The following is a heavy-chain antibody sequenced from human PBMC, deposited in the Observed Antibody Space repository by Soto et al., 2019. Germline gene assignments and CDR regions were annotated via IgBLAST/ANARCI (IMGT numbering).Heavy chain of an antibody. V-gene: IGHV4-31*03. Sequence: QVQLQESGPGLVKPSQTLSLTCTVSGASIKNSDGYYWSWLRQRPGKGLEWIGFIYQSGSTDYNPSLRDRVTMSVDTSMNQFSLKLTYVTAADTAVYYCARDFYCDGDCNGYFDHWGQGTLVTVSS. D-gene: IGHD2-21*02. CDR2: IYQSGST. CDR1: GASIKNSDGYY. J-gene: IGHJ4*02. CDR3: ARDFYCDGDCNGYFDH.